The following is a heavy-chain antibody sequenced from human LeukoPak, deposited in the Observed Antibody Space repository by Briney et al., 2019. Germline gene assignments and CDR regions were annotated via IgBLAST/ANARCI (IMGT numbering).Heavy chain of an antibody. Sequence: SETLSLTCTVSGGSISSYYWSWIRQHAGKGLEWIGRIYTSGSTNYNPSLKSRVTMSVDTSKNQFSLKLSSVTAADTAVYYCARDGEAEYSSGWGNPYWYFDLWGRGSLVTVSS. J-gene: IGHJ2*01. CDR2: IYTSGST. CDR3: ARDGEAEYSSGWGNPYWYFDL. D-gene: IGHD6-19*01. V-gene: IGHV4-4*07. CDR1: GGSISSYY.